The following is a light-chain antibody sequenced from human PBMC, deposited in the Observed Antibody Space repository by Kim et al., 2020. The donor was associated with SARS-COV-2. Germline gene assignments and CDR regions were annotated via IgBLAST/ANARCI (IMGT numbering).Light chain of an antibody. CDR1: QGLSNN. J-gene: IGKJ2*01. Sequence: VSPGERATLSCRASQGLSNNSAWYQHKPGQAPRLLIYGASTRATGIPVRFSGIGSGTEFTLTISSLQSEDFAVYYCQQYNNWPPYTFGPGTKLEI. CDR2: GAS. CDR3: QQYNNWPPYT. V-gene: IGKV3-15*01.